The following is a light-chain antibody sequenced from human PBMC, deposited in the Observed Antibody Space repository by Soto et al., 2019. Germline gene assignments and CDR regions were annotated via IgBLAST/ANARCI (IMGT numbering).Light chain of an antibody. J-gene: IGKJ1*01. V-gene: IGKV3-20*01. CDR3: QQYASSPRT. CDR1: QSVGNSQ. CDR2: GAS. Sequence: EIVLTQSPGTPSLSTGERATLSCRASQSVGNSQLAWHQQKPGQAPRLLIYGASSRATGIPDRFSGSGSGTDFTLTISSLEPEDFAVYHCQQYASSPRTFGQGTKVEIK.